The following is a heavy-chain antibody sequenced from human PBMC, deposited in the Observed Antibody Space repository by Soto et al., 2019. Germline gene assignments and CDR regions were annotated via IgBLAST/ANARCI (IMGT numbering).Heavy chain of an antibody. CDR2: ISGSGGST. D-gene: IGHD3-22*01. CDR3: AKANYYDSSVVYYYYYGMDV. J-gene: IGHJ6*02. V-gene: IGHV3-23*01. CDR1: GFTFTGYP. Sequence: GGSLRRSCVASGFTFTGYPMSLVRHSPRKSLEWVSAISGSGGSTYYADTVKGRFTISRDNSKNTLYLQMNSLRAEDTAVYYCAKANYYDSSVVYYYYYGMDVWGQGTTVIVSS.